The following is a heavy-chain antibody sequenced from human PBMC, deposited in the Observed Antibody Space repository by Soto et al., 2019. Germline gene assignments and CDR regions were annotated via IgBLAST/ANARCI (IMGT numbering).Heavy chain of an antibody. Sequence: QVQLVESGGGVVQPGRSLRLSCAASGFTFSSYGMHWVRQAPGKGLEWVPIISYDEINKYYADSVKGRFTISRDNSKNTLYLQMNSLRAEDTAVYYCAKSVYNWNDGFFDYWGQGTLVTVSS. CDR2: ISYDEINK. V-gene: IGHV3-30*18. CDR3: AKSVYNWNDGFFDY. D-gene: IGHD1-1*01. CDR1: GFTFSSYG. J-gene: IGHJ4*02.